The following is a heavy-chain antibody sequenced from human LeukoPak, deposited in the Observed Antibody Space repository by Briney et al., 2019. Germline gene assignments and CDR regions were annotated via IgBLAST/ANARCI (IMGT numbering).Heavy chain of an antibody. D-gene: IGHD5-12*01. CDR2: IYYSGST. V-gene: IGHV4-39*01. J-gene: IGHJ4*02. Sequence: SETLSLTCTVSGGSISSSSYYWGWIRQPPGKGLEWIGSIYYSGSTYYNPSLKSRVTISVDTSKNQFSLKLSSVTAADTAVYYXXSIVATIHYWGQGTLVTVSS. CDR3: XSIVATIHY. CDR1: GGSISSSSYY.